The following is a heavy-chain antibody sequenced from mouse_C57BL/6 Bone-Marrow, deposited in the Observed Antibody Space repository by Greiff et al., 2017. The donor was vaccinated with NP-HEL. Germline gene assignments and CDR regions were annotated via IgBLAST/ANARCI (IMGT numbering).Heavy chain of an antibody. CDR2: IDPHSGGT. CDR1: GYTFTSDW. D-gene: IGHD2-12*01. Sequence: QVQLQQPGAELVKPGASVKLSCKASGYTFTSDWMHWVQQRPGRGLEWIGRIDPHSGGTKYNEKFTSKATLPVDKPSSTAYMQLSSLPSEDSAVYYCPRTPAYYSSWFAYWRQGALFTVSA. J-gene: IGHJ3*01. V-gene: IGHV1-72*01. CDR3: PRTPAYYSSWFAY.